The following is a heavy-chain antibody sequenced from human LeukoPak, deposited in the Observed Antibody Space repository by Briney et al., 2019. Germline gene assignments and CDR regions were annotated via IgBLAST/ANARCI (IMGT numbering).Heavy chain of an antibody. V-gene: IGHV3-21*01. CDR2: ISGGSSFT. CDR1: GFSFSSFS. CDR3: ARVVDHDYSDYYLDY. J-gene: IGHJ4*02. Sequence: GGSLRLSCAASGFSFSSFSMNWVRQAPGKGLEWVSYISGGSSFTYYVDSVKGRFTISRDNAKNSLYLQMNSLRAEDTAVYYCARVVDHDYSDYYLDYWGQGTLVTVSS. D-gene: IGHD4-11*01.